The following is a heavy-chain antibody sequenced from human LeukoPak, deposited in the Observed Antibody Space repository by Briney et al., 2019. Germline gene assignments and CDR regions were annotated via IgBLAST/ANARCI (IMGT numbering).Heavy chain of an antibody. CDR3: ARDNLDYGGNTGPYYGMDV. CDR1: GGSFSGYY. D-gene: IGHD4-23*01. J-gene: IGHJ6*02. V-gene: IGHV4-34*01. Sequence: SETLSLTCAVYGGSFSGYYWSWIRQPPGKGLEWIGEINHSGSTNYNPSLKSRVTISVDTSKNQFSLKLGSVTAADTAVYYCARDNLDYGGNTGPYYGMDVWGQGTTVTVSS. CDR2: INHSGST.